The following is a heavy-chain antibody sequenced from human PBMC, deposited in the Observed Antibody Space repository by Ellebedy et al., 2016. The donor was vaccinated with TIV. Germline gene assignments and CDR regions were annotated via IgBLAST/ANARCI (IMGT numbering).Heavy chain of an antibody. J-gene: IGHJ3*02. CDR3: ARRIYTCSGGGCYNYAFDI. Sequence: GESLKISXKASGYSFTSHWIAWVRQMPGKGLEWMGMIHPTDSSPIHSPSFQGQVTMSADTSFTTAYLQWSSLKASDTAMYYCARRIYTCSGGGCYNYAFDIWGQGTMVTVSS. V-gene: IGHV5-51*01. CDR1: GYSFTSHW. D-gene: IGHD2-15*01. CDR2: IHPTDSSP.